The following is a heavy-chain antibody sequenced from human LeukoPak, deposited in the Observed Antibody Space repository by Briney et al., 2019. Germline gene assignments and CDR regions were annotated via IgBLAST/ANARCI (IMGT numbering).Heavy chain of an antibody. V-gene: IGHV5-51*01. D-gene: IGHD6-13*01. CDR1: GYTFTNYW. J-gene: IGHJ3*02. CDR2: IYPGDSDT. Sequence: GESLKISCRGSGYTFTNYWIGWVRQMPGKGLEWMGIIYPGDSDTRYSPSFQGQVTISADKSISTAYLQWSSLKASDTAMYYCARLRRLPRIAAAGTSAFDIWGQGTMVTVSS. CDR3: ARLRRLPRIAAAGTSAFDI.